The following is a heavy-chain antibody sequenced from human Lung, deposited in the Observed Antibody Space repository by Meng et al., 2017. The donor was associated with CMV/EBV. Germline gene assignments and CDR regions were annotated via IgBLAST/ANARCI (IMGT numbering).Heavy chain of an antibody. V-gene: IGHV3-7*01. CDR3: ARDFGIVGATSIVGY. CDR1: GFTFSRYW. Sequence: SCAASGFTFSRYWMSWVRQAPGKGLEWVANIKQDGSEKYYVDSVKGRFTISRDNAENSLYLQMNSLRAEDTGVYYCARDFGIVGATSIVGYWGQGXLVTVSS. CDR2: IKQDGSEK. J-gene: IGHJ4*02. D-gene: IGHD1-26*01.